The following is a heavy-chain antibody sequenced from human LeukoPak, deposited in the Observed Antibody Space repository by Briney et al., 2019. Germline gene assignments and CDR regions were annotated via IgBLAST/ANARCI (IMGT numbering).Heavy chain of an antibody. CDR1: GFPFSGHA. Sequence: GGSLRLSCTASGFPFSGHATHWIRQAPGKGPEWLALISYDGSNEFYADSVKGRFTISRDNSKNTLYLQVNSLRPEDTAVYFCAREEEGELPDYWGQGTQVTVSS. V-gene: IGHV3-30*01. CDR2: ISYDGSNE. D-gene: IGHD1-26*01. CDR3: AREEEGELPDY. J-gene: IGHJ4*02.